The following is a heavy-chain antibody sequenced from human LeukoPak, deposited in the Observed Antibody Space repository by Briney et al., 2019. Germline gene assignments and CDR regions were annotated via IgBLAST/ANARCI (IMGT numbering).Heavy chain of an antibody. Sequence: VASVKVSCKASGYTFSNYTLNWVRQAPGQGLEWMGIINPSGGSTSYAQKFQGRVTMTRDTSTSTVYMELSSLRSEDTAVYYCARGFGYGDRRGAFDIWGQGTMVTVSS. D-gene: IGHD4-17*01. CDR3: ARGFGYGDRRGAFDI. V-gene: IGHV1-46*01. CDR1: GYTFSNYT. CDR2: INPSGGST. J-gene: IGHJ3*02.